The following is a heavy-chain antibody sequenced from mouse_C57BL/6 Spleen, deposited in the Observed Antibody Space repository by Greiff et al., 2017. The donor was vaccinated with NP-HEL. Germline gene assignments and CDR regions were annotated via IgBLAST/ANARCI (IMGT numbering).Heavy chain of an antibody. V-gene: IGHV1-66*01. J-gene: IGHJ2*01. CDR1: GYSFTSYY. CDR3: ARSFITTVIDY. CDR2: IYPGSGNT. D-gene: IGHD1-1*01. Sequence: VQRVESGPELVKPGASVKISCKASGYSFTSYYIHWVKQRPGQGLEWIGWIYPGSGNTKYNEKFKGKATLTADTSSSTAYMQLSSLTSEDSAVYYCARSFITTVIDYWGQGTTLTVSS.